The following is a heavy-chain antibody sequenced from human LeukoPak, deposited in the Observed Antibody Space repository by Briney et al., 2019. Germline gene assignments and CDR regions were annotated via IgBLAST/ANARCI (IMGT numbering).Heavy chain of an antibody. D-gene: IGHD3-22*01. J-gene: IGHJ4*02. CDR3: AKDHRPGSSSGYVDY. V-gene: IGHV3-21*01. Sequence: GGSLRLSCAASGFTFSGYGMNWVRQAPGKGLEWVSSISSSGSYIYYADSVKGRCTVSRDNAKNPLYLRMNSLRAEDTALYYCAKDHRPGSSSGYVDYWGQGTLVTVSS. CDR2: ISSSGSYI. CDR1: GFTFSGYG.